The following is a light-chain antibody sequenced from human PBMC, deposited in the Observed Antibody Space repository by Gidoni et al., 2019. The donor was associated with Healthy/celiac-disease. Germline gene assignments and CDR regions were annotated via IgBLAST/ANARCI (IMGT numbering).Light chain of an antibody. V-gene: IGKV3-11*01. CDR1: QSVSSY. J-gene: IGKJ4*01. Sequence: EIVLTQSPATLSLSPGERATLSCSASQSVSSYLAWYQQKPGPAPRLLIYDASNMPTGIPARFSGSGSGTDFTLTITSLEPEDFAVYYCQQRSNWPPGLTFGGGTKVEIK. CDR2: DAS. CDR3: QQRSNWPPGLT.